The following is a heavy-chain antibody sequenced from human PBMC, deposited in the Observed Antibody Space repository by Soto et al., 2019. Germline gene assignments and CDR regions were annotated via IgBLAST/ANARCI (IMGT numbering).Heavy chain of an antibody. D-gene: IGHD4-4*01. CDR2: ISSSGSTI. CDR1: GFTFSDYY. CDR3: ARTTVTHYYGMDV. J-gene: IGHJ6*02. V-gene: IGHV3-11*01. Sequence: GGSLRLSCAASGFTFSDYYMSWIRQAPGKGLELVSYISSSGSTIYYADSVKGRFTISRDNAKNSLYLQMNSLRAEDTAVYYCARTTVTHYYGMDVWGQGTTVTVSS.